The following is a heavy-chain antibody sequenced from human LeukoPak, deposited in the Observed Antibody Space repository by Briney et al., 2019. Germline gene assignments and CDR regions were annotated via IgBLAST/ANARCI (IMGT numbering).Heavy chain of an antibody. D-gene: IGHD5-18*01. Sequence: GGSLRLSRAASGFTVISNYMSWVRQAPGKGLEWVSVIYSGGNTYYADSVKGRFTISRDTSKNTLYLQMNSLRAEDTAVYYCATGSGLWSPDYWGQGTLVTVSS. CDR2: IYSGGNT. J-gene: IGHJ4*02. CDR1: GFTVISNY. V-gene: IGHV3-66*01. CDR3: ATGSGLWSPDY.